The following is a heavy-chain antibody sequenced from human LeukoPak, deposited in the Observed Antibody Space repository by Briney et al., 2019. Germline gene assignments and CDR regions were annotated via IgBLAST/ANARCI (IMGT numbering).Heavy chain of an antibody. D-gene: IGHD6-6*01. V-gene: IGHV1-69*05. CDR1: GGTFSSYA. Sequence: SVKVSCKASGGTFSSYAISWVRQAPGQGLEWMGGIIPIFGTANYAQKFQGRVTITTDESTSTAYMELSSLRSEDTAVYYCARGSGGIAARSLYYYYYMDVWGKGTTVTVSS. CDR2: IIPIFGTA. J-gene: IGHJ6*03. CDR3: ARGSGGIAARSLYYYYYMDV.